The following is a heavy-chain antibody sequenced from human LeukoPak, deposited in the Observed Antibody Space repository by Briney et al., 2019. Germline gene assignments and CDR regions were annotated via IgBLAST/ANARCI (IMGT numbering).Heavy chain of an antibody. CDR1: GFTFSSYW. J-gene: IGHJ4*02. D-gene: IGHD6-19*01. CDR2: IKQDGSEK. CDR3: ARVSSSGWYRGDY. Sequence: GGSLRLSCAASGFTFSSYWMSWVRQAPGKGLEWVANIKQDGSEKYYVDSVKGRFTISRDNAKNSLYLQMNSLRAEDTAVYYCARVSSSGWYRGDYWGQGTLVAVSS. V-gene: IGHV3-7*01.